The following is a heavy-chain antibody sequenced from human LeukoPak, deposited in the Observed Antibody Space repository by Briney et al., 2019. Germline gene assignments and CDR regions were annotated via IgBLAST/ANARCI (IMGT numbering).Heavy chain of an antibody. Sequence: GGSLRLSCAASGFTFSDYAMSWVRQAPGKGLEWVSAISGGAGSTYYGDSVKGRFTISRDNSMHTLYLQMNSLRAEDTAVYYCAKDNGYDYLYGMDVWGQGTTVTVSS. V-gene: IGHV3-23*01. CDR2: ISGGAGST. CDR3: AKDNGYDYLYGMDV. J-gene: IGHJ6*02. CDR1: GFTFSDYA.